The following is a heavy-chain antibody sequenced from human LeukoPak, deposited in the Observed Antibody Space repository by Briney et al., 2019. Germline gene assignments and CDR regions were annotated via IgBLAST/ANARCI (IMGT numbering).Heavy chain of an antibody. CDR2: ISAYNGNT. CDR1: GYTFTSYG. CDR3: ARVGRYCSGGSCYSTLNWFDP. J-gene: IGHJ5*02. Sequence: ASVKVSCKASGYTFTSYGISWVRQAPGQGLEWMGWISAYNGNTNYAQKLQGRVTMTTDTSTSTAYMELRSLRSDDTAVYYCARVGRYCSGGSCYSTLNWFDPWGQGTLVTVSS. D-gene: IGHD2-15*01. V-gene: IGHV1-18*01.